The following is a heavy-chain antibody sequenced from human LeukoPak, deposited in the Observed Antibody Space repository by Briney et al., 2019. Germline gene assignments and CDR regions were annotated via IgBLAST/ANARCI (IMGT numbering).Heavy chain of an antibody. V-gene: IGHV1-2*06. CDR3: ARGPYDYVGGNYRYTGDAFDI. CDR1: GYTFTAYY. Sequence: GASVKVSCTAPGYTFTAYYMHWVRQAPGQGLEWMGRINPDRGGTNYAQKFQGRVTMTRDKSISTAYKELTSLRSDDTAVYYCARGPYDYVGGNYRYTGDAFDIWGHGTVVTVSS. J-gene: IGHJ3*02. CDR2: INPDRGGT. D-gene: IGHD3-16*02.